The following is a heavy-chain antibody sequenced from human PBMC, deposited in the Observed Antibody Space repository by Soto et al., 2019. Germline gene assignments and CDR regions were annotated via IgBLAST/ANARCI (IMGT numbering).Heavy chain of an antibody. D-gene: IGHD2-21*02. CDR2: INPNSGGT. CDR1: GYTFTGYY. J-gene: IGHJ4*02. Sequence: VASVKVSCKASGYTFTGYYMHWVRQAPGQGLEWMGWINPNSGGTNYAQKFQGRVTMTRDTSISTAYMELSRLRSDDTAVYYCARDLGVVVTAIVQFDFDYWGQGTLVTVSS. CDR3: ARDLGVVVTAIVQFDFDY. V-gene: IGHV1-2*02.